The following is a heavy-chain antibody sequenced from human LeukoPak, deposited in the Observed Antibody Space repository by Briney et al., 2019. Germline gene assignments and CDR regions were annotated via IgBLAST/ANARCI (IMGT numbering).Heavy chain of an antibody. Sequence: GASLRLSCAASGFTISSYWMHWVRQAPGKGLMWVSRIKSDGSETSYADSVKGRFTISRDNARSTLYLQMNSLRPEDTAIYYCASDRVFYGLDVWGQGTTVTVSS. CDR1: GFTISSYW. V-gene: IGHV3-74*01. CDR2: IKSDGSET. J-gene: IGHJ6*02. CDR3: ASDRVFYGLDV.